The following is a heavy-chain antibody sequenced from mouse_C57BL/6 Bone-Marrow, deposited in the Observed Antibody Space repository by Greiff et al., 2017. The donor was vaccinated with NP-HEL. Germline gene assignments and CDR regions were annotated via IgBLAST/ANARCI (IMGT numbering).Heavy chain of an antibody. J-gene: IGHJ3*01. D-gene: IGHD2-3*01. CDR3: ARDGDGYYPFAY. CDR1: GFTFSDFY. V-gene: IGHV7-1*01. CDR2: SRNKANDYTT. Sequence: EVMLVESGGGLVQSGRSLRLSCATSGFTFSDFYMEWVRQAPGKGLEWIAASRNKANDYTTEYSASVKGRFIVSRDTSQSILYLQMNALRAEDTAIYYCARDGDGYYPFAYWGQGTLVTVSA.